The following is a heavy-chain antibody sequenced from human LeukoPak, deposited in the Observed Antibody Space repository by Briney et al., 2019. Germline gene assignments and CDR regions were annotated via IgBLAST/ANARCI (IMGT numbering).Heavy chain of an antibody. Sequence: SETLSLTCTVSGGSISGYYWSWIRQPPGKGLEWIGYIYYSGSTYYNPSLKSRVTISLDTSKNQFSLRLSSVTAADTAVYYCARGGGSLSDFDFWGQGTLVTVSS. J-gene: IGHJ4*02. CDR2: IYYSGST. CDR3: ARGGGSLSDFDF. D-gene: IGHD1-26*01. V-gene: IGHV4-30-4*01. CDR1: GGSISGYY.